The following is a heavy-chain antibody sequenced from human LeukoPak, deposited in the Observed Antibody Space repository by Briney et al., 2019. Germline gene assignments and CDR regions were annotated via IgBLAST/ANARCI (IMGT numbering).Heavy chain of an antibody. CDR3: ARAKKGTPLPISYYYYAMDV. V-gene: IGHV3-23*01. CDR2: ISGNGGST. Sequence: GGSLRLSCAASGFSFSTYAMNWVRQAPGKGLEWLSGISGNGGSTSHADSLKGRFNISRDNSKNTLYLEMNSLRVEDTAVYFCARAKKGTPLPISYYYYAMDVWGQGITVTVSS. J-gene: IGHJ6*02. CDR1: GFSFSTYA. D-gene: IGHD1/OR15-1a*01.